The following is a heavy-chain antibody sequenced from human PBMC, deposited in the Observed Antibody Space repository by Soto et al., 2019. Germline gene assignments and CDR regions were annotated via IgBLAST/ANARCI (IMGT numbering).Heavy chain of an antibody. Sequence: QVQLVQSGAEVKKPGSSVKVSCKASGGTFSSSAISWVRQAPGQGLEWMGGIMPIFRTPDYAQKFQGRVTITADESSSTAYMALSSLRSEDTAVYYCARETNRLQLGGKYYYIRYVWGQGTTVTVSS. CDR3: ARETNRLQLGGKYYYIRYV. V-gene: IGHV1-69*12. CDR1: GGTFSSSA. D-gene: IGHD5-12*01. CDR2: IMPIFRTP. J-gene: IGHJ6*02.